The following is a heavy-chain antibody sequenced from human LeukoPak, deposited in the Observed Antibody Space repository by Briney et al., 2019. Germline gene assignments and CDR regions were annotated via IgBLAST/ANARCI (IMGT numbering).Heavy chain of an antibody. V-gene: IGHV4-59*13. CDR2: IYYSGST. Sequence: TETLSLTCTVSGGSISTYFWTWIRQPPGKGLEWVGYIYYSGSTHYNSSLKSRVSISIDTSNNQFSLQLNSVTAADTAVYYCARSSKTYYMDVWGRGTTVTVSS. J-gene: IGHJ6*03. CDR3: ARSSKTYYMDV. CDR1: GGSISTYF.